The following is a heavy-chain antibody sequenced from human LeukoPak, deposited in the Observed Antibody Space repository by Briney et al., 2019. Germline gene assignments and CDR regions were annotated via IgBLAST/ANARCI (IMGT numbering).Heavy chain of an antibody. CDR3: ARNVRGVTENWFDP. V-gene: IGHV4-59*01. Sequence: SETLSLTCTVSGGSISSYYWSWIRQPPGKGLEWIGYIYYSGGTNYNPSLKSRVTISVDTSKNQFSLKLSSVTAADTAVYYCARNVRGVTENWFDPWGQGTLVTVSS. CDR2: IYYSGGT. D-gene: IGHD3-10*01. CDR1: GGSISSYY. J-gene: IGHJ5*02.